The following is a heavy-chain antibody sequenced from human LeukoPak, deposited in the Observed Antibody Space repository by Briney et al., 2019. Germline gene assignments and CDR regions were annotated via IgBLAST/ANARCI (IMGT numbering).Heavy chain of an antibody. J-gene: IGHJ4*02. CDR2: INHSGST. D-gene: IGHD3-9*01. V-gene: IGHV4-34*01. CDR3: ADFGYDILTGYDQGSH. CDR1: GGSFSGYY. Sequence: PSETLSLTCAVYGGSFSGYYWSWIRQPPGKGLEWIGEINHSGSTNYNPSLKSRVTISVDTSKNQFSLKLSSVTAADTAVYYCADFGYDILTGYDQGSHWGQGTLVTVSS.